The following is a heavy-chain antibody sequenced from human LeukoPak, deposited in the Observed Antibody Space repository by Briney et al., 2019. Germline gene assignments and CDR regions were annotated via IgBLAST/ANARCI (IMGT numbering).Heavy chain of an antibody. CDR1: GYTFTSYY. CDR3: ARSRAVAGINYFY. Sequence: ASVKVSCKASGYTFTSYYMHWVRQAPGQGLEWMGIINPSGGSTSYAQKFQGRVTMTRDMSISTAYMELSRLRSDDTAVYYCARSRAVAGINYFYWGQGTLVTVSS. CDR2: INPSGGST. D-gene: IGHD6-19*01. J-gene: IGHJ4*02. V-gene: IGHV1-46*01.